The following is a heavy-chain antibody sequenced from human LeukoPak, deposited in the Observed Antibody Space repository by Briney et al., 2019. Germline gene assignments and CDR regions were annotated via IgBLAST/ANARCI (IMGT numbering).Heavy chain of an antibody. V-gene: IGHV4-61*02. CDR2: IYTSGST. CDR1: GGSISSGSYY. J-gene: IGHJ4*02. Sequence: SQTLSLTCTVSGGSISSGSYYWSWIRQPAGKGLEWIGRIYTSGSTNYNPSLKSRVTISVDTSKNQFSLKLGSVTAADTAVYYCAREQYYFDYWGQGTLVTVSS. CDR3: AREQYYFDY. D-gene: IGHD4-11*01.